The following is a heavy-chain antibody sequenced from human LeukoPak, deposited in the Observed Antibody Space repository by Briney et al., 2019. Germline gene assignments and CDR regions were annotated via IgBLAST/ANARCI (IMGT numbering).Heavy chain of an antibody. CDR1: GGSISSYY. CDR2: IYTSGST. CDR3: AREMGLTFGGVIVIFDY. J-gene: IGHJ4*02. Sequence: SETLPLTCTVSGGSISSYYWSWIRQPAGKGLEWIGRIYTSGSTNYNPSLKSRVTMSVDTSKNQFSLKLSSVTAADTAVYYCAREMGLTFGGVIVIFDYWGQGTLVTVSS. D-gene: IGHD3-16*02. V-gene: IGHV4-4*07.